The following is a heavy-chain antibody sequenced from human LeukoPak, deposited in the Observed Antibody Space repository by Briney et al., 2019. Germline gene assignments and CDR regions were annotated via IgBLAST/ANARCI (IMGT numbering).Heavy chain of an antibody. V-gene: IGHV3-74*01. D-gene: IGHD2-2*01. CDR3: AYQLRLN. CDR2: INPDGSDI. J-gene: IGHJ4*02. Sequence: GGSLRLSCAAPGFTFSDYWMHWVRETPGRGLGWVSRINPDGSDILYADSVKGRFSISRDNAKNMLYLQLNNLRANGTPVYYFAYQLRLNWVRGRLVTVSS. CDR1: GFTFSDYW.